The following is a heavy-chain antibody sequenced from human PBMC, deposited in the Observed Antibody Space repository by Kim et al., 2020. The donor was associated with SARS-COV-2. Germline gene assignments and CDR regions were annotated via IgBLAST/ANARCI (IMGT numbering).Heavy chain of an antibody. CDR3: ARDGVYDSSGYYGY. CDR2: IHSGGST. D-gene: IGHD3-22*01. CDR1: GFTVSSNY. V-gene: IGHV3-53*01. J-gene: IGHJ4*02. Sequence: GGSLRLSCAASGFTVSSNYMSWVRQAPGKGLEWVSVIHSGGSTYYADSVKGRFTISRDNSKNTLYLQMNSLRAEDTAVYYCARDGVYDSSGYYGYWGQGTLVTVSS.